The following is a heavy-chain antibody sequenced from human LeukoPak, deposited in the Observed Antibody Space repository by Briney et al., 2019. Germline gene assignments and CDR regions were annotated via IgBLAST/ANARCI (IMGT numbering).Heavy chain of an antibody. D-gene: IGHD5-24*01. CDR3: ARHNTTGVGRWQLFDY. J-gene: IGHJ4*02. CDR2: ISSGGSTK. CDR1: GFTFSSYE. Sequence: GGSLRLSCAVSGFTFSSYEMNWVRQAPGKGLEWVSYISSGGSTKNYADSVKGIFTISRDNAKNSLYLQMKSLRAEDTGVYYCARHNTTGVGRWQLFDYWGQGTQVTVSS. V-gene: IGHV3-48*03.